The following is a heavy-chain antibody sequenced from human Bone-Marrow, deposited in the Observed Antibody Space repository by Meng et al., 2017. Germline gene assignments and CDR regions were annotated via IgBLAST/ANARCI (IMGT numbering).Heavy chain of an antibody. J-gene: IGHJ3*02. CDR2: INPNSGGT. V-gene: IGHV1-2*02. D-gene: IGHD3-22*01. Sequence: ASVKVSCKASGYTFTGYYMHWVRQAPGQGLEWMGWINPNSGGTNYAQKLQGRVTMTRDTSISTAYMELSRLRSDDTAVYYCARDRQTKYYYDSSDDAFDIWGQGTMVTVSS. CDR3: ARDRQTKYYYDSSDDAFDI. CDR1: GYTFTGYY.